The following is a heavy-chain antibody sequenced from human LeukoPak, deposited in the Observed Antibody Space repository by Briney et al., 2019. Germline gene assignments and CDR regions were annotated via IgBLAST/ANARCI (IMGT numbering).Heavy chain of an antibody. CDR2: FDPEDGET. D-gene: IGHD5-18*01. CDR3: ARDFYTAMETTDFDY. J-gene: IGHJ4*02. Sequence: ASVKVSCKVSGYTLTELSMHWVRQAPGKGLEWMGGFDPEDGETIYAQKFQGRVTMTGNTSISTAYMELSSLRSEDTAVYYCARDFYTAMETTDFDYWGQGTLVTVSS. CDR1: GYTLTELS. V-gene: IGHV1-24*01.